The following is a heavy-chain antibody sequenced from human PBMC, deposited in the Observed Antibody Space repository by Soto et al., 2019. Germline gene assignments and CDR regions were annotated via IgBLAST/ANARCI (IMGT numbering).Heavy chain of an antibody. V-gene: IGHV4-4*02. D-gene: IGHD2-15*01. CDR1: GGSISSSNW. CDR3: AREGGGYCSGGSCQVDY. J-gene: IGHJ4*02. Sequence: SETLSLTCAVSGGSISSSNWWSWVRQPPGKGLEWIGSIYYRGNTYYNPSLKSRVTISVDTSKNQFSLKLSSVTAADTAVYYCAREGGGYCSGGSCQVDYWGQGTLVTVSS. CDR2: IYYRGNT.